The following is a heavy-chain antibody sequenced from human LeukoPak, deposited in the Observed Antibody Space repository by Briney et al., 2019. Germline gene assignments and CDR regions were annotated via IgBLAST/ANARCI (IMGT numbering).Heavy chain of an antibody. Sequence: PGGSLRLSCAASGFTFSSYAMHWVRQAPGKGLEWVAVISYEGSNKYYADSVKGRFTISRDNSKNTLYLQLNSLRAEDTAVYYCACNYYDSSGFDYWGQGTLVTVSS. CDR3: ACNYYDSSGFDY. J-gene: IGHJ4*02. CDR1: GFTFSSYA. CDR2: ISYEGSNK. V-gene: IGHV3-30*04. D-gene: IGHD3-22*01.